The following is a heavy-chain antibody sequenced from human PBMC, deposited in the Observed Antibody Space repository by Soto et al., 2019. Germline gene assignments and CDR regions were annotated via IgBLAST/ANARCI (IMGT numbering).Heavy chain of an antibody. D-gene: IGHD4-4*01. CDR1: GVPFSSYV. Sequence: GGSLRLSCAASGVPFSSYVMALVRQAPGKGLEWVSGISGGGRNTFYADSVKGRFTISRDNSKNTLLLQMNRLGAEDTAVYYCAKDSNKYSSSLRGRYFDFWAQG. V-gene: IGHV3-23*01. CDR2: ISGGGRNT. CDR3: AKDSNKYSSSLRGRYFDF. J-gene: IGHJ4*02.